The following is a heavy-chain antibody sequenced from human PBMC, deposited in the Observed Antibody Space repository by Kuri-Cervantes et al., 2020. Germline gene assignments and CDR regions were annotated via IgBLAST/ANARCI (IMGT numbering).Heavy chain of an antibody. V-gene: IGHV5-51*01. Sequence: KVSCKGSGYSFTSYWIGWVRQMPGKGLEWMEIIYPLDSDTRYSPSFQGQVTISADKSINTAYLQWSSLEASDTAVYYCARQASYYYYMDVWGKGTMVTVSS. CDR3: ARQASYYYYMDV. CDR2: IYPLDSDT. J-gene: IGHJ6*03. CDR1: GYSFTSYW.